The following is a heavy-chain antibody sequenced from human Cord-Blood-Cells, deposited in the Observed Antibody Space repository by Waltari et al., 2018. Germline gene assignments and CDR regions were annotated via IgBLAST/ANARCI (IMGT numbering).Heavy chain of an antibody. CDR1: GGSISSGDYY. J-gene: IGHJ6*03. Sequence: QVQLQESGPGLVKPSQTLSLTCTVSGGSISSGDYYWSWIRQPPGKGLEWIGYIYCSGSTYYNPSVRSRVTSSVDTSKNQCSLKLGSVTAADTAVYYCARDGDYYMDVWGKGTTVTVSS. CDR3: ARDGDYYMDV. CDR2: IYCSGST. D-gene: IGHD4-17*01. V-gene: IGHV4-30-4*08.